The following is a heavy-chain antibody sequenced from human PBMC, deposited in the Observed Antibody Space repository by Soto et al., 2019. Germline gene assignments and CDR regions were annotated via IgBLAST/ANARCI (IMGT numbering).Heavy chain of an antibody. J-gene: IGHJ5*02. Sequence: GXSVKVSCKASGGTFSSYAISWVRQAPVQGLEWMGGIIPIFGAANYAQKFQGRVTITADESTSTAYMELSSLRSEDTAVYYCARDGGYCSGGSCYGWFDPWGQGTLVTVSS. CDR2: IIPIFGAA. CDR3: ARDGGYCSGGSCYGWFDP. D-gene: IGHD2-15*01. V-gene: IGHV1-69*13. CDR1: GGTFSSYA.